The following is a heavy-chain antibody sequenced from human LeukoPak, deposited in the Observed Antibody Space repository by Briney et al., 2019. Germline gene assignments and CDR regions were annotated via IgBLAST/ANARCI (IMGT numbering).Heavy chain of an antibody. V-gene: IGHV3-74*01. CDR2: INSDGSST. CDR3: AKSFFSTVTTNPNYFDP. CDR1: GFTFSSSW. Sequence: GGSLGLSCAASGFTFSSSWMHWVRQAPEKGLVWVSRINSDGSSTSYADSVKGRFTISRDNFKNTLFLQMNSVRTEDTAMYYCAKSFFSTVTTNPNYFDPWGQGTLVIVSS. J-gene: IGHJ5*02. D-gene: IGHD4-17*01.